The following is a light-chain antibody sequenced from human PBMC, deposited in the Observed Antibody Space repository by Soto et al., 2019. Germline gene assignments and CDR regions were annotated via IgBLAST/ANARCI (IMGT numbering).Light chain of an antibody. CDR2: EVS. Sequence: QSALTQPASVSGSLGQSITISCAGISSDLGAYNYVSWYQQHPGKAPKLMIYEVSNRPSGVSNRFSGSKSGNTASLTISGLQAEDEADYYCSSYTSSTPVVFGGGTKVTVL. CDR1: SSDLGAYNY. J-gene: IGLJ2*01. CDR3: SSYTSSTPVV. V-gene: IGLV2-14*01.